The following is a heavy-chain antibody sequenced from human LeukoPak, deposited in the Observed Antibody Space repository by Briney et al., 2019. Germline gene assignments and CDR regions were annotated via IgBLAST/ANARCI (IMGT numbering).Heavy chain of an antibody. CDR1: GGSISSSSYY. J-gene: IGHJ4*02. CDR3: ARDVLLWFGELLEDY. V-gene: IGHV4-39*02. Sequence: PSETLSLTCTVSGGSISSSSYYWGWIRQPPGTGLEWIGSIYYSGSTYYNPSLKSRVTISVDTSKNQFSLKLSSVTAADTAVYYCARDVLLWFGELLEDYWGQGTLVTVSS. D-gene: IGHD3-10*01. CDR2: IYYSGST.